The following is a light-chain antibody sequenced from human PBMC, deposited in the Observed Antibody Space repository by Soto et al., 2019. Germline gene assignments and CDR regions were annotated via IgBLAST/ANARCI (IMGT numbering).Light chain of an antibody. J-gene: IGKJ1*01. V-gene: IGKV3-20*01. CDR2: GAS. CDR3: QQYGSSPRT. Sequence: DIVLTQSPGTLSLSPGERATLSCRASQSVGSIYLAWYQQKPGQAPRLLIHGASNRASGIPDRFSGSGSGTDLTLTISRLEPADVAVYYCQQYGSSPRTFGQGTTVEIK. CDR1: QSVGSIY.